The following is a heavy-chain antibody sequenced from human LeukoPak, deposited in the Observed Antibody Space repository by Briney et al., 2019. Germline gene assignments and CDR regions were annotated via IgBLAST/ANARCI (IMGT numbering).Heavy chain of an antibody. V-gene: IGHV4-34*01. Sequence: PSETLSLTCAVYGGSFSGYYWSWLRQPPGKGLEWIGEINHSGSTNYNPSLKSRVTISVDTSKNQFSLKLSSVTAADTAVYYCARDLLWFGESLWGQGTLVTVSS. CDR1: GGSFSGYY. D-gene: IGHD3-10*01. J-gene: IGHJ4*02. CDR2: INHSGST. CDR3: ARDLLWFGESL.